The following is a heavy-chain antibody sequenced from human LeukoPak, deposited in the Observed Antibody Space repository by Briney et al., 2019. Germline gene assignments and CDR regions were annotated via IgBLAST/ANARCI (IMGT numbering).Heavy chain of an antibody. Sequence: GRSLRLSCAASGFTFSSYGMHWVRQAPGKGLEWVAVISYDGSNKYYADSVKGRFTISRDNSKNTLYLQMNSLRAEDTAVYYCAKDIAAAGTLDYWGQGTLVTVSS. CDR2: ISYDGSNK. J-gene: IGHJ4*02. CDR1: GFTFSSYG. CDR3: AKDIAAAGTLDY. V-gene: IGHV3-30*18. D-gene: IGHD6-13*01.